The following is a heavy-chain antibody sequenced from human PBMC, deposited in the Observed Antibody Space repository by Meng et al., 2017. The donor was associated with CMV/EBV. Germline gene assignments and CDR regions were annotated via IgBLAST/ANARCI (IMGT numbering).Heavy chain of an antibody. V-gene: IGHV4-30-4*08. Sequence: VQRQRSVPGLVYPSQTLSLTCTVSGVSISSGDYYWSWIRQPPGKGLEWIGYIYYSGSTYYNPSLKSRVTISVDTSKNQFSLKLSSVTAADTAVYYCARAAPDYYDSSGPPDYWGQGTLVTVSS. CDR1: GVSISSGDYY. CDR2: IYYSGST. J-gene: IGHJ4*02. CDR3: ARAAPDYYDSSGPPDY. D-gene: IGHD3-22*01.